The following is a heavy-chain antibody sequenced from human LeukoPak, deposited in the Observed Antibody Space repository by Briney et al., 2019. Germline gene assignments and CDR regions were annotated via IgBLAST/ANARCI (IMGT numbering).Heavy chain of an antibody. D-gene: IGHD3-9*01. CDR1: GGSISSSSYY. CDR3: ARQRYDILTGYKDWFDP. Sequence: SETLSLTCTVSGGSISSSSYYWGWIRQPPGKGLEWIGSIYYSGSTYYNPSLKSRVTISVDTSKNQFSLKLSSVTAADTAVYYCARQRYDILTGYKDWFDPWGQGTLVTVSS. J-gene: IGHJ5*02. V-gene: IGHV4-39*01. CDR2: IYYSGST.